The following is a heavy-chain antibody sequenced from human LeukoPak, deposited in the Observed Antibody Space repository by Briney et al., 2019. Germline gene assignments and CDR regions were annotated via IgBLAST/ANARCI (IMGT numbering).Heavy chain of an antibody. Sequence: AGGSLRLSCAASGFTFSSYWMSWVRQAPGKGLEWVANIKQHGGEKYYADSVKGRFTISRDNAKNSLYLQMNSLRAEDTAVYYCASAIPADYFDYWGQGTLVTVSS. CDR2: IKQHGGEK. V-gene: IGHV3-7*01. CDR3: ASAIPADYFDY. CDR1: GFTFSSYW. D-gene: IGHD2-2*02. J-gene: IGHJ4*02.